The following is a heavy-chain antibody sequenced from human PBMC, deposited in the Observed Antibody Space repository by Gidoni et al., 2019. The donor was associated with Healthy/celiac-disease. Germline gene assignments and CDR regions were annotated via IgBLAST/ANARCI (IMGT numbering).Heavy chain of an antibody. CDR3: ARDAEQLDLAGPTYGMDV. V-gene: IGHV1-2*04. J-gene: IGHJ6*02. Sequence: QVQLVQSGAEVKKPGASVKVSCKASGYTFTGYYMHWVRHAPGQGLEWMGWINPNSGGTNYAQKFQGWVTMTRDTSISTAYMELSRLRSDDTAVYYCARDAEQLDLAGPTYGMDVWGQGTTVTVSS. CDR2: INPNSGGT. D-gene: IGHD6-13*01. CDR1: GYTFTGYY.